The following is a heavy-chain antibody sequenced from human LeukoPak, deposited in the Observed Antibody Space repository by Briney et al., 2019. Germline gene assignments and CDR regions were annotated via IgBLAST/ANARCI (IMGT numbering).Heavy chain of an antibody. J-gene: IGHJ4*02. D-gene: IGHD6-6*01. Sequence: PGGSLRLSCAASGFTFSSYAMHWVRQAPGKGLEWVAVISYDGSNKYYADSVKGRFTISRDNSKNTLYLQMNSLRAEDTAVYYCARGPAYSSSSVYYFDYWGQGTLVTVSS. CDR1: GFTFSSYA. V-gene: IGHV3-30-3*01. CDR3: ARGPAYSSSSVYYFDY. CDR2: ISYDGSNK.